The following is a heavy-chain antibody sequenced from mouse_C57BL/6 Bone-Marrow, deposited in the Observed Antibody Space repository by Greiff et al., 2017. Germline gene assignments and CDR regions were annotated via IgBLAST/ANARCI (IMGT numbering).Heavy chain of an antibody. J-gene: IGHJ4*01. CDR3: TKGYYYGSSWAMDY. CDR1: GFNITDDY. D-gene: IGHD1-1*01. CDR2: IDPENGDT. Sequence: EVQLQQSGAELVRPGASVKLSCTASGFNITDDYMHWVKQRPEQGLEWIGWIDPENGDTEYASKFQGKATITADTSSNTAYLQLSSLTSEDTAVYYCTKGYYYGSSWAMDYWGQGTSVTVSS. V-gene: IGHV14-4*01.